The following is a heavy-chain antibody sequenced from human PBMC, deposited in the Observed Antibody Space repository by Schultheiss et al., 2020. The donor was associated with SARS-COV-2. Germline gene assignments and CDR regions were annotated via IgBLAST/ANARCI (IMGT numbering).Heavy chain of an antibody. Sequence: SQTLSLTCPVSGGSISSGGYYWSWIRQHPGKGLEWIGYIYYSGSTYYNPSLKSRVTISVDTSKNQFSLKLSSVTAADTAVYYCARTTSIAARLPRGWFDPWGQGTLVTVSS. CDR3: ARTTSIAARLPRGWFDP. J-gene: IGHJ5*02. CDR1: GGSISSGGYY. D-gene: IGHD6-6*01. CDR2: IYYSGST. V-gene: IGHV4-31*03.